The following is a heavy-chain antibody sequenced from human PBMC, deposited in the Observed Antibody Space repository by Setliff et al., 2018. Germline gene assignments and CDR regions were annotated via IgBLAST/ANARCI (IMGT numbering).Heavy chain of an antibody. Sequence: SVKVSCKASGGTFSSYAISWVRQAPGQGLEWMGGIIPIFGTANYAQKFQGRVTITADESTSTAYMELSSLRSEDTAVYYCARSPGSGSYYNLNFPYYYYYYGVDVWGQGTTVTVSS. D-gene: IGHD3-10*01. V-gene: IGHV1-69*13. J-gene: IGHJ6*02. CDR1: GGTFSSYA. CDR2: IIPIFGTA. CDR3: ARSPGSGSYYNLNFPYYYYYYGVDV.